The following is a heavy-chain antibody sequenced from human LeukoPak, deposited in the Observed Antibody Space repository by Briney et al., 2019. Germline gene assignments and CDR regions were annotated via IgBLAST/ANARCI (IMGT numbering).Heavy chain of an antibody. V-gene: IGHV4-34*01. CDR3: ARKIAVAKLGALDY. Sequence: SETLSLTCAVYGGSFSGYYWSWIRQPPGKGLEWIGEINHSGSTNHNPSLKSRVTISVDTSKNQFSLKLSSVTAADTAVYYCARKIAVAKLGALDYWGQGTLVTVSS. D-gene: IGHD6-19*01. CDR1: GGSFSGYY. J-gene: IGHJ4*02. CDR2: INHSGST.